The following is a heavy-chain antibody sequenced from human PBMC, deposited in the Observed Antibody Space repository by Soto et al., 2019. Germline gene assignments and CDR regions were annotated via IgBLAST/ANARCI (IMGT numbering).Heavy chain of an antibody. CDR2: IFTRDSAT. CDR1: DHLFNNHW. V-gene: IGHV5-51*01. J-gene: IGHJ5*02. Sequence: PGSSLKISCKGPDHLFNNHWIGWGRQTPEKGHELMGLIFTRDSATKTSPSFQGHVSFSVDNSINSVYLQWTSRKTTDAGIYFSARGYFDSGHGYDLWGQGTLVPGSS. D-gene: IGHD3-10*01. CDR3: ARGYFDSGHGYDL.